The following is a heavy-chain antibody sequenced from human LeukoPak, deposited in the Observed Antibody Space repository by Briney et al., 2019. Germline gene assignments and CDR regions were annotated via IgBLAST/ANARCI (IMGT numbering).Heavy chain of an antibody. V-gene: IGHV3-66*01. CDR1: GFTFSSYA. D-gene: IGHD6-13*01. Sequence: GGSLRLSCAASGFTFSSYAMSWVRQAPGKGLEWVSVIYSGGSTYYADSVKGRFTISRDNSKNTLYLQMNSLRAEDTAVYYCARWALAAAGRREYFQHWGQGTLVTVSS. J-gene: IGHJ1*01. CDR2: IYSGGST. CDR3: ARWALAAAGRREYFQH.